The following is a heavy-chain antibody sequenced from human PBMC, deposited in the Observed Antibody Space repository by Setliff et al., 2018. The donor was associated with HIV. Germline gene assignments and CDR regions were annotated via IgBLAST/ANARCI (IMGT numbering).Heavy chain of an antibody. CDR3: AREYDVLTGYYISAFDI. D-gene: IGHD3-9*01. J-gene: IGHJ3*02. CDR2: INPNTGDT. CDR1: GGTFSSYA. V-gene: IGHV1-2*06. Sequence: ASVKVSCKASGGTFSSYAISWVRQAPGQGLEWMGRINPNTGDTNYAQKFQDRVTMTRDTSINTAYMELSRLRSDDTAVYYCAREYDVLTGYYISAFDIWGRGTMVTVSS.